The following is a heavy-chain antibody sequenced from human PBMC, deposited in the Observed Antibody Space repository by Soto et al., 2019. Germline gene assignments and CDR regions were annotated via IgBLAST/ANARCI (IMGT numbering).Heavy chain of an antibody. CDR2: INPNSGGT. D-gene: IGHD6-13*01. J-gene: IGHJ6*02. CDR1: GYTFTGYY. CDR3: ARDEHPGAAAGTRDYYYYYGMDV. V-gene: IGHV1-2*04. Sequence: QVQLVQSGAEVKKPGASVKVSCKASGYTFTGYYMHWVRQAPGQGLEWMGWINPNSGGTNYAQKFQGWVTMTRDTSISTAYMELSRLRSDDTAVYYCARDEHPGAAAGTRDYYYYYGMDVWGQGTTVTVSS.